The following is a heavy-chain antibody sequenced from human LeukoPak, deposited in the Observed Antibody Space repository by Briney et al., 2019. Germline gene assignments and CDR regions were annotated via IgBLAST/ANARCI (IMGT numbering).Heavy chain of an antibody. Sequence: DSVKVSCKASGYSFIGYNMYLYWVRQAPGQGLEWMGWINAKSGDTVYAKKFQGRVTMTRDTSISTAYMELSRLRSDDTAVYYCASGLYDKSGYYDGLYWGQGTLVTVSS. CDR3: ASGLYDKSGYYDGLY. D-gene: IGHD3-22*01. V-gene: IGHV1-2*02. CDR1: GYSFIGYN. CDR2: INAKSGDT. J-gene: IGHJ4*02.